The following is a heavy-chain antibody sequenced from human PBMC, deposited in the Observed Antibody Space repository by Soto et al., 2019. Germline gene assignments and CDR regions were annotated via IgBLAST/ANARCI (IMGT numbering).Heavy chain of an antibody. D-gene: IGHD1-1*01. CDR3: ARHRNWKADY. CDR2: AYYSEST. CDR1: GDSIRSSIYQ. Sequence: LALTCIVSGDSIRSSIYQWGWIRQPPGRGLEWIGSAYYSESTYYNPSLKSRVTISVDTSKNQFSLRVNSVTAADTAVYYCARHRNWKADYWGQGTLVTVSS. J-gene: IGHJ4*02. V-gene: IGHV4-39*01.